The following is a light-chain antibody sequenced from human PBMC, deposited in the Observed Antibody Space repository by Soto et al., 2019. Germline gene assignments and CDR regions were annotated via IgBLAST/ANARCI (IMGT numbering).Light chain of an antibody. J-gene: IGKJ2*01. CDR2: DVS. CDR3: QQRTNWPPT. CDR1: QSVSSY. V-gene: IGKV3-11*01. Sequence: EIVLTQSPATLSLSPGERATLSCRASQSVSSYLAWYQQKPGQAPRLLMYDVSSRATGIPARFSGSGSGTDFTLTISSLEPEDFAVYYCQQRTNWPPTFGQGINLEMK.